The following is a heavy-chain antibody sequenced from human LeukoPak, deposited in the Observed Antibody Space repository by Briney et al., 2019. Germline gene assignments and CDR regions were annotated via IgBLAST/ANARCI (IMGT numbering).Heavy chain of an antibody. D-gene: IGHD3-16*01. V-gene: IGHV3-30*02. CDR3: ARGGDSLGGNWFDP. CDR1: GFTFSSYG. J-gene: IGHJ5*01. Sequence: GGSLRLSCAASGFTFSSYGMHWVRQAPGKGLEWVAFIRYDGSNKYYADSVKGRFTISRDNSKNTLYLQMNSLRAEDTAVYYCARGGDSLGGNWFDPWGKGTTVTISS. CDR2: IRYDGSNK.